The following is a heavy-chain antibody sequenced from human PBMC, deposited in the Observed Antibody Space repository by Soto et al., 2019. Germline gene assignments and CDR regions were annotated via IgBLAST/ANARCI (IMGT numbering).Heavy chain of an antibody. J-gene: IGHJ4*02. CDR2: IYSGGST. D-gene: IGHD7-27*01. CDR1: GFTVSTKC. V-gene: IGHV3-66*01. CDR3: ARDPGAAVY. Sequence: GGSLRLSCAASGFTVSTKCMSWVRQAPGKGLEWVSVIYSGGSTFYADSVRGRFTISRDNSKNTVNLQMNSLRAEDTAVYYCARDPGAAVYGGQGTLVNVSS.